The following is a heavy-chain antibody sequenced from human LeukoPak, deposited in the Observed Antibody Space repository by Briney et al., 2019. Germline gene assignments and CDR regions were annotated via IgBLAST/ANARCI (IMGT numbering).Heavy chain of an antibody. CDR3: AKGVPGWPYYFDY. J-gene: IGHJ4*02. CDR2: IGGSDGST. D-gene: IGHD6-19*01. CDR1: GFTFSSYA. V-gene: IGHV3-23*01. Sequence: EGSLRLSCAASGFTFSSYAMSWVRQAPGKGLEWVSAIGGSDGSTYYTDSVKGRFTISRDNSKNTLFLQINSLRAEDTAVYYCAKGVPGWPYYFDYWGQGTLVTVSS.